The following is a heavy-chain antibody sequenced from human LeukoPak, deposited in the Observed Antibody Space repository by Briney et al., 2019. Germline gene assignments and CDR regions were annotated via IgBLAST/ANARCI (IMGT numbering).Heavy chain of an antibody. CDR3: AKGRFFPSYYFDY. D-gene: IGHD3-3*01. V-gene: IGHV3-23*01. CDR2: ISGSGGST. J-gene: IGHJ4*02. Sequence: PGGSLRLSCAASGFTFSSYAMSWVRQAPGKGLEWVSAISGSGGSTYYADSVKGRFTISRDTSKNTLYLQMNSLRAEDTAVYYCAKGRFFPSYYFDYWGQGTLVTVSS. CDR1: GFTFSSYA.